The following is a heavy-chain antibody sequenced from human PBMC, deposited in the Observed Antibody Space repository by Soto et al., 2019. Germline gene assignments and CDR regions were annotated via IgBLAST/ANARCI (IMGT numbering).Heavy chain of an antibody. V-gene: IGHV3-30-3*01. D-gene: IGHD4-17*01. CDR2: MSYDGGRT. CDR3: ARDSPYGEPNWFDP. J-gene: IGHJ5*02. Sequence: GGSLRLSCATSGFTFTSYAMHWVRQAPGKGLEWVAVMSYDGGRTDYADAVKGRFTISRDTSKNTLSLQMNNLRPDDTAMYYCARDSPYGEPNWFDPWGQGNLVTVSS. CDR1: GFTFTSYA.